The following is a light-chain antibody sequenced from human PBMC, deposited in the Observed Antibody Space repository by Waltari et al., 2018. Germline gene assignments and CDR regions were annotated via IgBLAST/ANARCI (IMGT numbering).Light chain of an antibody. CDR2: EDN. V-gene: IGLV3-10*01. J-gene: IGLJ2*01. CDR1: ALPNKY. CDR3: YSTDRTGKQRV. Sequence: SYELTQPPSVSVSPGQTARITCSGDALPNKYGYWYQQKSGQAPVLVIYEDNKRRCGIPERFSGSSSGTMVTWTISGAQVEDEGDYYCYSTDRTGKQRVFGGGTKLTVL.